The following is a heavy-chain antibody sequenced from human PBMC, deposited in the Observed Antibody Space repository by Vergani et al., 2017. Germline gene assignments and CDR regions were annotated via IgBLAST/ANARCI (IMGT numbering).Heavy chain of an antibody. CDR3: SRGRGYSFGYSDY. V-gene: IGHV3-73*02. J-gene: IGHJ4*02. CDR2: IRSKAYGGTT. D-gene: IGHD5-18*01. Sequence: EVQLVESGGGLVQPGGSLKLSCAASGFTFSGSAMHWVRQASGKGLEWVGRIRSKAYGGTTEYAASVKGRFTISRDDSKRLAYLQLSGLKTEDTAVYFCSRGRGYSFGYSDYWGQGTLVTVSS. CDR1: GFTFSGSA.